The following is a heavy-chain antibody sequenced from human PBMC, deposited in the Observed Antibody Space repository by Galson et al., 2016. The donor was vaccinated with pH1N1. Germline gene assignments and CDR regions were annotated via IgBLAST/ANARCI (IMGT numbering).Heavy chain of an antibody. Sequence: SVKVSCKASGGIFNSFGISWVRQAPGQGLEWMGGIVAIFGTTNYAQKFQGRVTITADKSSSTVYMEVNRLTSQDTAVHYCARGYSYHNNDGFDLWGQGTMVTVSA. J-gene: IGHJ3*01. D-gene: IGHD5-18*01. CDR1: GGIFNSFG. V-gene: IGHV1-69*06. CDR2: IVAIFGTT. CDR3: ARGYSYHNNDGFDL.